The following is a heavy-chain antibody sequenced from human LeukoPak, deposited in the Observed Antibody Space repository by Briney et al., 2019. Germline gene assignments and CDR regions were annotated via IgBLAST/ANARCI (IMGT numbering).Heavy chain of an antibody. CDR3: ARAWFEQHYYGMDV. Sequence: SETLSLTCTVSGGSISSYYWSWIRQPPGKGLEWIGYIYYSGSTNYNPSLKSRVTISVDTSQNQFSLKLSSVTAADTAVYYCARAWFEQHYYGMDVWGKGTTVTVSS. CDR2: IYYSGST. V-gene: IGHV4-59*01. J-gene: IGHJ6*04. D-gene: IGHD3-10*01. CDR1: GGSISSYY.